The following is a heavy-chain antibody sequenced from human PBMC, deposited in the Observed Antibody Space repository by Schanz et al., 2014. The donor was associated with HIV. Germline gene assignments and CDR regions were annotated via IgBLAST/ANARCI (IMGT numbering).Heavy chain of an antibody. Sequence: QVPLQESGPGLVKPSQTLSLTCTVSGDSISSGGYYWSWIRQYPGKGLEWIGYIYYSGSTYYNPSLKSRVTMSVDTSENHFSLKLSSATVADTAVYYCARGEGYYYDSSGFPLASGMDVWGQGTTVTVSS. D-gene: IGHD3-22*01. V-gene: IGHV4-31*03. J-gene: IGHJ6*02. CDR1: GDSISSGGYY. CDR2: IYYSGST. CDR3: ARGEGYYYDSSGFPLASGMDV.